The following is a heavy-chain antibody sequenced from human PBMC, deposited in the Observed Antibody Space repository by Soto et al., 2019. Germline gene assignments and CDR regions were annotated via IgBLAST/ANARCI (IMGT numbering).Heavy chain of an antibody. D-gene: IGHD3-22*01. J-gene: IGHJ5*02. CDR1: GYTFTSYG. V-gene: IGHV1-18*01. CDR3: ARVRGYTYYYDSSGYRNWFDP. CDR2: ISAYNGNT. Sequence: ASVKVSCKASGYTFTSYGISWVRQAPGQGLEWMGWISAYNGNTNYAQKLQGRVTMTTDTSTSTAYMELRSLRSDDTAVYYCARVRGYTYYYDSSGYRNWFDPWGQGTLVTVSS.